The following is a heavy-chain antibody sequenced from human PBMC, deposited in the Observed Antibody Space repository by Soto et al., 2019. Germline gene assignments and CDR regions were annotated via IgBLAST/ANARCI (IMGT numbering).Heavy chain of an antibody. D-gene: IGHD2-2*01. CDR1: GFTFSSYS. CDR3: ARGSSNWAYYFDF. CDR2: ITSSGSTV. Sequence: EVHLVESGGGLVQPGGSLRLSCAASGFTFSSYSLNWVRQAPGKGLEWVSSITSSGSTVYYADSVRGRFTISRDNAKNLLHMKMHRARDNDTSLYDWARGSSNWAYYFDFWGQGTMVTVSS. J-gene: IGHJ4*02. V-gene: IGHV3-48*02.